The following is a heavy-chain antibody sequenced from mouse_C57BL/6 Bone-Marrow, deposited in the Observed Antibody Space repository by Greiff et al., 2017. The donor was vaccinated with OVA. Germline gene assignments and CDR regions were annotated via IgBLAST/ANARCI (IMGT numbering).Heavy chain of an antibody. Sequence: QVQLQQSGAELARPGASVKLSCTASGYTFTSYGISWVKQRTGQGLEWIGEIYPRSGNTYYNEKFKGKATLTADKSSSTAYMELRSLTSEDSAVYFCARWRWLPLYYFDYWGQGTTLTVSS. CDR3: ARWRWLPLYYFDY. V-gene: IGHV1-81*01. CDR2: IYPRSGNT. CDR1: GYTFTSYG. D-gene: IGHD2-3*01. J-gene: IGHJ2*01.